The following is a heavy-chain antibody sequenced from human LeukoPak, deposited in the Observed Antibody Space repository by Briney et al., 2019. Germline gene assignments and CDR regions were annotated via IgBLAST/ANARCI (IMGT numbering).Heavy chain of an antibody. V-gene: IGHV3-21*01. J-gene: IGHJ3*02. CDR2: ISSSSNYI. CDR3: ARDVGDSAPDAFDI. CDR1: GFTFSTYN. Sequence: GGSLRLSCAASGFTFSTYNMNWVRQAPGKGLEWVSSISSSSNYIYYADSVKGRFTISRDNAKNSLYLQMNSLRAEDTDVYYCARDVGDSAPDAFDIWRQGTMVTVSS. D-gene: IGHD1-26*01.